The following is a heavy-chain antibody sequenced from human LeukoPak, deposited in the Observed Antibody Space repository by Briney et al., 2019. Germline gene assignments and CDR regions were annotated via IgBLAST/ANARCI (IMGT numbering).Heavy chain of an antibody. CDR2: ISYDGSNK. V-gene: IGHV3-30*18. CDR1: GFTFSSYG. CDR3: AKDGYYGTRVLYGVDC. J-gene: IGHJ4*02. Sequence: GRPLRLSCAASGFTFSSYGMRCGRPAAGKVLELGAVISYDGSNKYYSDSVKGRITISRDNYKNTLYLQMNSLRADETAVYYCAKDGYYGTRVLYGVDCWGQGTLVTVSS. D-gene: IGHD4/OR15-4a*01.